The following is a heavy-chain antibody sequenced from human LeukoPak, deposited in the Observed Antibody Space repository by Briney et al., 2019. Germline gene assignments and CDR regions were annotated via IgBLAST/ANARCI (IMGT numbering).Heavy chain of an antibody. J-gene: IGHJ5*02. Sequence: ASVKVSCKASGYTFTSYDINWVRQATGQGLEWMGWMNPNSGNTGYAQKFQGRVTMTRNTSISTAYMELSSLRSEDTAVYYCARAGIAAAGSWFDPWGQGTLVTVSS. CDR2: MNPNSGNT. CDR3: ARAGIAAAGSWFDP. CDR1: GYTFTSYD. V-gene: IGHV1-8*01. D-gene: IGHD6-13*01.